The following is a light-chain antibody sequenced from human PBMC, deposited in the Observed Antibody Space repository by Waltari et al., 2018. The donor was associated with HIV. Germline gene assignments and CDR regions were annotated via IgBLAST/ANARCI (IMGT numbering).Light chain of an antibody. CDR2: YND. Sequence: QSVLTQPPSVSEAPRQRVTISCSGSSSNIGNNAVNWYQQLPGKAPKLLIYYNDLLSSGVSDRFSGSKSGTSASLAISGLQSEDEADYYCAAWDGSLHGVVFGGGTKLTVL. J-gene: IGLJ3*02. V-gene: IGLV1-36*01. CDR1: SSNIGNNA. CDR3: AAWDGSLHGVV.